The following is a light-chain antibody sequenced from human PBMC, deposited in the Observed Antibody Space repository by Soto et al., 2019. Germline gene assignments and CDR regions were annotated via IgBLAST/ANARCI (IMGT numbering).Light chain of an antibody. CDR2: GAS. Sequence: DIVLTQSPDTLSLSPGERATLSCRASQGVSTNYVAWYQQRPGQAPRLLIFGASSRATGIPDRFTGSGSGTDFTLTIIRLEPDDFAVFYCHQYGHSPYTFGQGTKLEIK. V-gene: IGKV3-20*01. CDR1: QGVSTNY. CDR3: HQYGHSPYT. J-gene: IGKJ2*01.